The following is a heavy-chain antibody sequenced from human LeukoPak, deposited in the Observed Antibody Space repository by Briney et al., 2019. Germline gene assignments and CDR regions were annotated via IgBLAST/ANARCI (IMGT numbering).Heavy chain of an antibody. CDR3: ARPIAAAGISWFDP. CDR1: GYTFTGYY. V-gene: IGHV1-2*02. CDR2: VNPNSGGT. Sequence: ASVEVFRKASGYTFTGYYMHWVRQAPGQGLEWMGWVNPNSGGTNYAQKFQGRVTMTRDMSISTAYMELSRLRSGYTAVYYCARPIAAAGISWFDPWGQGTLVTVSS. J-gene: IGHJ5*02. D-gene: IGHD6-13*01.